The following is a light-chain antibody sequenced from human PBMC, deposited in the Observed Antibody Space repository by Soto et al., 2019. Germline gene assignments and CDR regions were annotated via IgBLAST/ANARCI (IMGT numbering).Light chain of an antibody. Sequence: DIVMTQSPDSLAVSLGERATINCKSSQSVLYNSNNKNYLAWYQQRPGQPPKLLIYWASTRESVVPDRFSGSGSGTDFPLTITSLQAEDVAVYYCQQYESTPPTFGQGTKLEI. V-gene: IGKV4-1*01. J-gene: IGKJ2*01. CDR1: QSVLYNSNNKNY. CDR2: WAS. CDR3: QQYESTPPT.